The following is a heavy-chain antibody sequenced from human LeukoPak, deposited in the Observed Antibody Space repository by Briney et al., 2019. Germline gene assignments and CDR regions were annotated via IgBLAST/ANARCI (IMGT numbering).Heavy chain of an antibody. D-gene: IGHD3-3*01. CDR3: SWSTSSIPDN. CDR1: GYTFTGYY. Sequence: ASVKVSCKASGYTFTGYYMHWVRQAPGQGLEWMGWVNPNNGVTNYAQKFKGRVTMTGDMSINTAYMELSRLKFDDTAVYYCSWSTSSIPDNWGQGTLVTVSS. J-gene: IGHJ4*02. V-gene: IGHV1-2*02. CDR2: VNPNNGVT.